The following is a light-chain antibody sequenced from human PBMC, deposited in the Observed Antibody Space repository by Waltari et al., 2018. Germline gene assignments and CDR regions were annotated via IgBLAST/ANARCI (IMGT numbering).Light chain of an antibody. CDR1: TSDIGAYDL. CDR2: EVK. Sequence: HSALTQPASVSGSPGQSISISCAGTTSDIGAYDLVSWYQKYPGKAPKLIIYEVKNRPSDISPRFSASKSGDTASLTISGLQAEDEAEYYCASYVNSFALVFGGGTKVPVL. CDR3: ASYVNSFALV. V-gene: IGLV2-14*01. J-gene: IGLJ2*01.